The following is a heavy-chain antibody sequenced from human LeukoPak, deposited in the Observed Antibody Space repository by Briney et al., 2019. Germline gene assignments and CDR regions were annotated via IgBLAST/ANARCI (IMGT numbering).Heavy chain of an antibody. CDR3: ARLDLPNDAFDI. CDR2: IYYSGST. V-gene: IGHV4-59*01. Sequence: PSETLSLTCTVSGGSISTYYWSWIRQPPGKGLEWIGYIYYSGSTNYNPSLKSRVTISVDTSKNQFSLKLSSVTAADTAVYYCARLDLPNDAFDIWGQGTMVTVSS. D-gene: IGHD2-2*01. CDR1: GGSISTYY. J-gene: IGHJ3*02.